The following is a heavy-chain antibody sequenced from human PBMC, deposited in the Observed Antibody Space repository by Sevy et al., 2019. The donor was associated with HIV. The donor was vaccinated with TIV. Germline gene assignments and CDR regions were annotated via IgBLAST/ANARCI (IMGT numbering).Heavy chain of an antibody. Sequence: ASVKVSCKASGYPFSSYGISWVRQAPGQGLEWMGWISAESGKSNYAQNLQGRVTMTTDTSTSTAYMELRSLRFDDTAVYYCARDLGGYGGNSIDYWGQGTLVTVSS. V-gene: IGHV1-18*01. CDR1: GYPFSSYG. CDR2: ISAESGKS. CDR3: ARDLGGYGGNSIDY. J-gene: IGHJ4*02. D-gene: IGHD2-21*02.